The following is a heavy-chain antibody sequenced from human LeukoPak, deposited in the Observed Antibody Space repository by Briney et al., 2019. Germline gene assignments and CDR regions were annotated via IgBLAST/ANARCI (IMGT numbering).Heavy chain of an antibody. Sequence: ASVKVSCKASGYTFTSYDINWVRQATGHGVEWMGWMNPNSGNTGYAQKFQGRVTMTRNTSISTAYMELSSLRSEDTAVYYCARDQGQEWLRIEIDYYYYMDVWGKGTTVTVSS. CDR1: GYTFTSYD. V-gene: IGHV1-8*01. CDR3: ARDQGQEWLRIEIDYYYYMDV. J-gene: IGHJ6*03. D-gene: IGHD5-12*01. CDR2: MNPNSGNT.